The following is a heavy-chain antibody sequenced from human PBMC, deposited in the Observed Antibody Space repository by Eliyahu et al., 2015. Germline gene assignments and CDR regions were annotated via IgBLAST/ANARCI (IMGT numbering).Heavy chain of an antibody. D-gene: IGHD3-3*01. CDR2: INPSGGNT. CDR3: AREGTIFGVLNSLDV. J-gene: IGHJ4*02. V-gene: IGHV1-46*01. CDR1: GYTFPRYX. Sequence: QVHLVQSGAEVKKPGASVTVSCKAXGYTFPRYXLXXVRXGPGPGLEWMGAINPSGGNTNYAQKFQGRVTMTRDTSTSIVFLEVSSLKSEDTAVYYCAREGTIFGVLNSLDVWGQGTLVTVSS.